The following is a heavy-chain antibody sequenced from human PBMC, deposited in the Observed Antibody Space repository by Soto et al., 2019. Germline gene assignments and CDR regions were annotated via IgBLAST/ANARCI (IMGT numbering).Heavy chain of an antibody. D-gene: IGHD3-3*01. Sequence: PSETLSLTCAVYGGSFSGYYWSWIRQPPGKGLEWIGHIYYSGSTNYNPSLKRRITIAVDTSKNQFTLKLSSVTAAVTAVYYCARAGDFWRGSTLDYWGQATLVTVSS. J-gene: IGHJ4*02. CDR2: IYYSGST. CDR3: ARAGDFWRGSTLDY. V-gene: IGHV4-59*01. CDR1: GGSFSGYY.